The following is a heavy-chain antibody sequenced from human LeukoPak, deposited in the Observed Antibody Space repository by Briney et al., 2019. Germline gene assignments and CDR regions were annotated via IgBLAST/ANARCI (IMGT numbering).Heavy chain of an antibody. CDR2: ISGSGGST. CDR3: AKDGGTYYYDSSGYYHDY. J-gene: IGHJ4*02. D-gene: IGHD3-22*01. CDR1: GFTFSSYA. Sequence: GGSLRLSCAPSGFTFSSYAMSWVRQAPGKGLEWVSAISGSGGSTYYADSVKGRFTISRDNSKNTLYLQMNSLRAEDTAVYYCAKDGGTYYYDSSGYYHDYWGQGTLVTVSS. V-gene: IGHV3-23*01.